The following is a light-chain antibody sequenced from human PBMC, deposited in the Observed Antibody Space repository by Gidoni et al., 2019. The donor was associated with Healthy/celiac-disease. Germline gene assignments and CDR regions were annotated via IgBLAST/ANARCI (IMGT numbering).Light chain of an antibody. CDR2: LGS. J-gene: IGKJ3*01. CDR1: QSLLHSNGYNY. CDR3: MQALQTQFT. Sequence: DTVMTQSPLSLPVTPGEPASISCRSSQSLLHSNGYNYLDWYLQKPGQSPQLLIYLGSNRASGVPDRFSGSGSGTDFTLKISRVEAEDVGVYYCMQALQTQFTFGPGTKEDIK. V-gene: IGKV2-28*01.